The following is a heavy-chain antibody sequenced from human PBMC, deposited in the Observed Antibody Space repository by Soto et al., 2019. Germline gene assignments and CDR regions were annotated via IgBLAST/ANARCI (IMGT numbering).Heavy chain of an antibody. V-gene: IGHV3-7*05. Sequence: EVQLVESGGDLVQPGGSLIVSCAASGFTFSTYWMTWVRQAPGKGLEWVATINQDGSEKHYVDSVKGRFTISRDNAKNSLFLLMSSLRAEDTAVYFCVIDWSGDSDFWGQGALVTVSS. CDR1: GFTFSTYW. J-gene: IGHJ4*02. CDR2: INQDGSEK. CDR3: VIDWSGDSDF. D-gene: IGHD3-10*01.